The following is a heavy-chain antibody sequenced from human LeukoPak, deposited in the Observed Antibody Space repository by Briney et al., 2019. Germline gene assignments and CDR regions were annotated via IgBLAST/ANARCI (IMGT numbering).Heavy chain of an antibody. CDR1: GFTFSSYW. CDR2: IKQDGSEK. V-gene: IGHV3-7*03. Sequence: GGSLRLSCAASGFTFSSYWMSWVRQAPGKGLEWVANIKQDGSEKYYVDSVKGRFTISRDNSKNTVYLQVNSLRPEDTAMYYCAREGGYVFDYWGQGTLVTVSS. J-gene: IGHJ4*02. D-gene: IGHD5-12*01. CDR3: AREGGYVFDY.